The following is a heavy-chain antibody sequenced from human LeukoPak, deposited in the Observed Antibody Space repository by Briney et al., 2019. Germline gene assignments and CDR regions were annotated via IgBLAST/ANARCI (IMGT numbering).Heavy chain of an antibody. CDR2: IIPIFGTA. Sequence: SVKVSCKASGGTFSSYAISWVRQAPGQGLEWMGGIIPIFGTANYAQKFQGRVTITADESTSTAYMELSSLRSEDTAVYYCARDPEYQLLSEWFDPWGQGTLVTVSS. J-gene: IGHJ5*02. V-gene: IGHV1-69*13. D-gene: IGHD2-2*01. CDR3: ARDPEYQLLSEWFDP. CDR1: GGTFSSYA.